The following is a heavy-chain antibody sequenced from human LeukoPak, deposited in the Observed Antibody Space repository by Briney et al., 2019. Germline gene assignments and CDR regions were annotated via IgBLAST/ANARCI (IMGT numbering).Heavy chain of an antibody. CDR3: ARGSRFITMVRGAPFDP. J-gene: IGHJ5*02. CDR1: GGSISSSSYY. D-gene: IGHD3-10*01. CDR2: INHSGST. Sequence: SETLSLTCTVSGGSISSSSYYWSWIRQPPGKGLEWIGEINHSGSTNYNPSLKSRVTISVDTSKNQFSLKLSSVTAADTAVYYCARGSRFITMVRGAPFDPWGQGTLVTVSS. V-gene: IGHV4-39*07.